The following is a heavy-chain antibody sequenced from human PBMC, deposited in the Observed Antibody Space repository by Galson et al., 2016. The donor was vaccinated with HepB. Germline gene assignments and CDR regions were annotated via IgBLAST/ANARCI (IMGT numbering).Heavy chain of an antibody. CDR2: ISGSGGST. Sequence: SLRLSCAASGFTFRSYAMSWVRQGPGKGLECVSAISGSGGSTYYADSVKGRFTISRDNSKNTLFLQMDSLRVEDTAVYYCAKHGDNCGSYFDYWGQETLVTVSS. CDR1: GFTFRSYA. CDR3: AKHGDNCGSYFDY. V-gene: IGHV3-23*01. D-gene: IGHD4-23*01. J-gene: IGHJ4*02.